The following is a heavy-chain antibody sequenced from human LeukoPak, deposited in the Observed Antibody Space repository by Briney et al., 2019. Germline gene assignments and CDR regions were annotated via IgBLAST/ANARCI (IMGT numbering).Heavy chain of an antibody. CDR3: ARFETVSAKPFEY. CDR2: ISSSSSYI. CDR1: GFTFSSYS. V-gene: IGHV3-21*01. J-gene: IGHJ4*02. D-gene: IGHD5/OR15-5a*01. Sequence: PGGSLRLSCAASGFTFSSYSMSWVRQAPGKGLEWVSSISSSSSYIYYADSVKGRFTISRDNAKNSLYLQMNSLRAEDTAVYYCARFETVSAKPFEYWGQGTLVTVSS.